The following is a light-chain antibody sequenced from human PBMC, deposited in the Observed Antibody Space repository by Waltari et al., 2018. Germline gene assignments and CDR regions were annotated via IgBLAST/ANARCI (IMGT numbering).Light chain of an antibody. V-gene: IGKV3-11*01. Sequence: DIVLTQSPATLSLSPGERATLSCRASQSFHNYLAWYQQKPGQAPRLLIYDTSNWATGISARVSGSGFGTDFTLTISSLEPEDFAVYYCQQRRNWPLTFGGGTKVEIK. J-gene: IGKJ4*01. CDR2: DTS. CDR3: QQRRNWPLT. CDR1: QSFHNY.